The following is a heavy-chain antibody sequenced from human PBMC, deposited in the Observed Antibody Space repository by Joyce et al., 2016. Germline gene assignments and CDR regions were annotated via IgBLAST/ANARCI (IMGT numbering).Heavy chain of an antibody. Sequence: EVQLLESGGGLVQPGGSLRLSCAASGFRFRSYAMHWVRQAPGKGLVWLSYINDVGGDTTYVDSVKGRFTISRDNDKNTLFLQMDSLRAEDTAVYLCARDSIGLPTEFDLWGQGTLVTVSS. CDR1: GFRFRSYA. CDR2: INDVGGDT. V-gene: IGHV3-74*03. J-gene: IGHJ5*02. CDR3: ARDSIGLPTEFDL.